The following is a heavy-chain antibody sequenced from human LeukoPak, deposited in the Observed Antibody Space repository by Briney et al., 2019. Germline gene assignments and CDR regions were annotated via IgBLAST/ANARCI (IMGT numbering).Heavy chain of an antibody. V-gene: IGHV3-21*05. D-gene: IGHD3-10*01. J-gene: IGHJ4*02. CDR1: GFTFSSYE. CDR2: ISSSSNYI. Sequence: GGSLRLSCAASGFTFSSYEMNWVRQAPGKGLEWVSYISSSSNYIYYADSVKGRFTISRDNAKNSLNLQMNSLRAEDTAVYYCARESYGSGSYYTSDWGQGTLVTVSS. CDR3: ARESYGSGSYYTSD.